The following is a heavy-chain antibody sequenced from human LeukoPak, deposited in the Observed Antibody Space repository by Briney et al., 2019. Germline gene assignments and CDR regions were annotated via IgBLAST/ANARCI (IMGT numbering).Heavy chain of an antibody. CDR2: VSKSRSS. CDR3: AREGDLIAVPHDALDI. D-gene: IGHD3-16*01. V-gene: IGHV4-59*01. Sequence: SETLSLTCSVSGGSISTFLWNWIRQFPGKGLQWIGSVSKSRSSNYNPSLKSRVTMSVDTSKNQFSLRLSSVSAADTAVYYCAREGDLIAVPHDALDIWGPGTMFTVSS. J-gene: IGHJ3*02. CDR1: GGSISTFL.